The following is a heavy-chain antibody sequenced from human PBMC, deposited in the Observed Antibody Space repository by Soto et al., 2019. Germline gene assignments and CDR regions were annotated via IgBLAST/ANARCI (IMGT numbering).Heavy chain of an antibody. J-gene: IGHJ6*01. CDR3: AGVAGSGTNGVYPIFGV. V-gene: IGHV4-59*01. CDR1: GGSFSGYF. CDR2: FYHSGTT. D-gene: IGHD2-8*01. Sequence: PSETLSFTCAAYGGSFSGYFWSRVRQPPGKGLEWIGHFYHSGTTNYSPALKSRVTISIDLSTTQFSLRLHSVTAADTAEYFCAGVAGSGTNGVYPIFGVWRQGVPVAVAS.